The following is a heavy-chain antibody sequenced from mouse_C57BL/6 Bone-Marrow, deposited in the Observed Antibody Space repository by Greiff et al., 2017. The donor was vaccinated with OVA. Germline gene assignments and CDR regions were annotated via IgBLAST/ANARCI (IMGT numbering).Heavy chain of an antibody. CDR3: AREGGLRWFDY. CDR2: ISYDGSN. Sequence: ESGPGLVKPSQSLSLTCSVTGYSITSGYYWNWIRQFPGNKLEWMGYISYDGSNNYNPSLKNRISITRDTSKNQFFLKLNSVTTEDTATYYCAREGGLRWFDYWGQGTTLTVSS. J-gene: IGHJ2*01. CDR1: GYSITSGYY. V-gene: IGHV3-6*01. D-gene: IGHD1-1*01.